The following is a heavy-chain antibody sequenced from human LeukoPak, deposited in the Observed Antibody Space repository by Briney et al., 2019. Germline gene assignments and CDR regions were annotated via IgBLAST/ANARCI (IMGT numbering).Heavy chain of an antibody. Sequence: SVKVSCKASGGTFSSYAISWVRQAPGQGLEWMGRIIPPLGLANYAQKFQGRVTITADKSTSTAYMELSSLRSEDTAVYYCARDPTYYYDSSGYYQNPFDYWGQGTLVTV. J-gene: IGHJ4*02. CDR1: GGTFSSYA. CDR2: IIPPLGLA. D-gene: IGHD3-22*01. V-gene: IGHV1-69*04. CDR3: ARDPTYYYDSSGYYQNPFDY.